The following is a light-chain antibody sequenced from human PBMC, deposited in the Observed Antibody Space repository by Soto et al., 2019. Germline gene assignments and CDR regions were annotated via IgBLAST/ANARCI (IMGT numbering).Light chain of an antibody. V-gene: IGLV2-14*01. CDR2: EVS. J-gene: IGLJ1*01. CDR1: SSDVGGYNS. CDR3: SSYTSSSSLYV. Sequence: QSVLTQPASVSGSPGQAITISCTGTSSDVGGYNSVSWYQQHPGKAPKLMVYEVSNRPSGVSNRFSGSKSVNKASLTISGLQAEDEADYYCSSYTSSSSLYVFGTGTKVTVL.